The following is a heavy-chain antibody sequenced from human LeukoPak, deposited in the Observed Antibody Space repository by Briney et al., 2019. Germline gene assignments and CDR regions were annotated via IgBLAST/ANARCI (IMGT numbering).Heavy chain of an antibody. J-gene: IGHJ3*02. CDR3: ARPLDTTLVNAFDI. CDR2: IYTSGST. Sequence: PSETLSLTCTVSGGSISSYYWSWIRQPAGKGLEWIGRIYTSGSTNYNPSLRSRVTISVDRSKNQFSLRLNSVTAADTAVYYCARPLDTTLVNAFDIWGPGTMVTVS. D-gene: IGHD5-18*01. V-gene: IGHV4-4*07. CDR1: GGSISSYY.